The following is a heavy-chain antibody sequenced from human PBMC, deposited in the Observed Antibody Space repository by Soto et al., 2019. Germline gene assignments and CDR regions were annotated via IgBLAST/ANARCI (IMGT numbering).Heavy chain of an antibody. CDR3: ARRIKYGDYSRWFDP. CDR2: INPNSGNT. Sequence: QVQLVQSGAEVKKPGASVKVSCKASGYIFTNYDINWVRQATGQGLEYLGWINPNSGNTGYVQKFQGRVTMTRNTSINTAYMELNSLRSEDTAVYYCARRIKYGDYSRWFDPCGQGTLVTFSS. J-gene: IGHJ5*02. V-gene: IGHV1-8*01. D-gene: IGHD4-17*01. CDR1: GYIFTNYD.